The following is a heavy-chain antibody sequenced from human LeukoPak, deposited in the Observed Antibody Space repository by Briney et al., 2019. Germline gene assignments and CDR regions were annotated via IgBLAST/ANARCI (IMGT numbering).Heavy chain of an antibody. CDR3: ARDPAGGYYYFDY. J-gene: IGHJ4*02. V-gene: IGHV3-21*01. D-gene: IGHD3-22*01. Sequence: GGSLRLSCAASGFTFSNYRMNWVRQAPGKGLEWVSSISSSSSYIYYADSVKGRFTISRDNAKNSLYLQMNSLRAEDTAVYYCARDPAGGYYYFDYWGQGTLVTVSS. CDR1: GFTFSNYR. CDR2: ISSSSSYI.